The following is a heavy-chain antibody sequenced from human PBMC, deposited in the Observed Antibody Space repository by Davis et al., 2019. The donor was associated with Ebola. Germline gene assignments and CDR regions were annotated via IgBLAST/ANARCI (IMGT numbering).Heavy chain of an antibody. V-gene: IGHV3-7*03. Sequence: GESLKISCEASGFTFRNYWMSWVRQAPGKGLEWVANINGDGSEKYYVESVRGRLTISRDTAKNSLYLQMNGLRAEDTAVYYCARYITNKGGMDVWGQGTTVTVSS. D-gene: IGHD3-10*01. CDR2: INGDGSEK. CDR1: GFTFRNYW. J-gene: IGHJ6*02. CDR3: ARYITNKGGMDV.